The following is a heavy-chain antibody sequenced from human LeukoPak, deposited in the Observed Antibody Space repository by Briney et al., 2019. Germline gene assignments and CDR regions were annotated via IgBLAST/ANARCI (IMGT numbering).Heavy chain of an antibody. D-gene: IGHD3-22*01. J-gene: IGHJ4*02. CDR2: INHRGTT. V-gene: IGHV4-34*01. CDR1: GDSFSGYY. CDR3: ARDRGIDYYDSSGFGFDY. Sequence: SETLSLTCAVYGDSFSGYYWSWIRQPPGKGLEWIAEINHRGTTHYNPSLKSRVNISADTSKNQFSLHLDSVTAADTAMYYCARDRGIDYYDSSGFGFDYWGQGTLVTVSS.